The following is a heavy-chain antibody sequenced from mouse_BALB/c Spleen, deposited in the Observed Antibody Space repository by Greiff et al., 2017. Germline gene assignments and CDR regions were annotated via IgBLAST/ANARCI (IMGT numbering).Heavy chain of an antibody. CDR3: ARGGNYEGFAY. Sequence: EVKLVESGAELVRPGALVKLSCKASGFNIKDYYMHWVKQRPEQGLEWIGWIDPENGNTIYDPKFQGKASITADTSSNTAYLQLSSLTSEDTAVYYCARGGNYEGFAYWGQGTLVTVSA. V-gene: IGHV14-1*02. CDR1: GFNIKDYY. J-gene: IGHJ3*01. CDR2: IDPENGNT. D-gene: IGHD2-1*01.